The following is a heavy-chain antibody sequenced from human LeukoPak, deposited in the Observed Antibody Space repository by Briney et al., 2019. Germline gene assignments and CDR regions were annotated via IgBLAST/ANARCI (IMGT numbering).Heavy chain of an antibody. CDR2: GHYSGTA. D-gene: IGHD3-10*01. CDR1: GASITDYY. J-gene: IGHJ6*03. Sequence: PSETLSLTCRVSGASITDYYWNWIRQPPGMGLEWIGFGHYSGTAAYNPSLKGRVTILVDTSTNQFSLKVNSLTAADTAVYYCARDFGYYYYMDVWGKGTTVTVSS. V-gene: IGHV4-59*12. CDR3: ARDFGYYYYMDV.